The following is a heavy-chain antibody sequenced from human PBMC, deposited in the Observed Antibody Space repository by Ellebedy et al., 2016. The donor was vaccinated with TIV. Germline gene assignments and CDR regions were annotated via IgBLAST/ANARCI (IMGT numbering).Heavy chain of an antibody. D-gene: IGHD3-22*01. J-gene: IGHJ4*02. CDR1: GFTFATYA. CDR2: ISGSGNTI. Sequence: GGSLRLXXAASGFTFATYAMIWVRQPPGKGLQWVSGISGSGNTINYADSVKGRFTVSRDNSRDTLYLQMDSLRGEDAAVYYCAKDARGGYKSYYFDSWGQGTLVSVSS. CDR3: AKDARGGYKSYYFDS. V-gene: IGHV3-23*01.